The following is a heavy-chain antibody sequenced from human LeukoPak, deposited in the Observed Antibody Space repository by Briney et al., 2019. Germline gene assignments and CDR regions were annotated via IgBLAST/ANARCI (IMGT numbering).Heavy chain of an antibody. V-gene: IGHV3-23*01. D-gene: IGHD1-26*01. Sequence: GGSLRLSCAASGFTFSSYAMSWVRQAPGKGLEWVSAISGSGGSTYYADSVKGRFTISRGNSKNTLYLQMNSLRAEDTAVYYCAKGELLLEWFDPWGQGTLVTVSS. J-gene: IGHJ5*02. CDR2: ISGSGGST. CDR1: GFTFSSYA. CDR3: AKGELLLEWFDP.